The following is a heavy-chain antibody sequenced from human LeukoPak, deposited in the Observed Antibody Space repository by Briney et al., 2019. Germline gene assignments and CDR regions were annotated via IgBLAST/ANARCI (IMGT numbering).Heavy chain of an antibody. Sequence: ASETLSLTCTVSGGSVSSGSYYWSWIRQPPGKGLEWIGYIYYSGSTNYNPSLKSRVTISVDTSKNQFSPKLSSVTAADTAVYYCARAASCSSTSCYYYNWFDPWGQGTLVTVSS. J-gene: IGHJ5*02. V-gene: IGHV4-61*01. CDR2: IYYSGST. CDR1: GGSVSSGSYY. D-gene: IGHD2-2*01. CDR3: ARAASCSSTSCYYYNWFDP.